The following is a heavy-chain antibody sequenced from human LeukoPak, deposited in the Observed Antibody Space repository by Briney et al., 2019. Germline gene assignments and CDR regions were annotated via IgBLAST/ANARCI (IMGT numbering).Heavy chain of an antibody. D-gene: IGHD3-9*01. CDR3: ARDLVGYYYYGMDV. CDR2: IYYSGST. V-gene: IGHV4-30-4*01. CDR1: GGSISSGDYY. J-gene: IGHJ6*02. Sequence: PSQTLSLTCTVSGGSISSGDYYWTWIRQPPGKGLEWNGYIYYSGSTYYNPSLKSRVTISVDTSKNQSSLKLSSVTAADTAVYYCARDLVGYYYYGMDVWGQGSTVTVSS.